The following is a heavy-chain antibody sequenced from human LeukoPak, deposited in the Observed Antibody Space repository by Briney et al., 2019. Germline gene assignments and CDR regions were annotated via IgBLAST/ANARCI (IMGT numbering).Heavy chain of an antibody. CDR2: IYCTGMT. Sequence: PSETLSLTCTVPDGSISNYFWSWIRQPPGKGLEWIGYIYCTGMTNSNPSLKSRVTISMDTSKNQLSLNLRSVTAADTAIYYCARHGRMVIMSKFSTGIDQWGQGTLVTVSS. J-gene: IGHJ4*02. D-gene: IGHD2-8*01. CDR1: DGSISNYF. CDR3: ARHGRMVIMSKFSTGIDQ. V-gene: IGHV4-59*08.